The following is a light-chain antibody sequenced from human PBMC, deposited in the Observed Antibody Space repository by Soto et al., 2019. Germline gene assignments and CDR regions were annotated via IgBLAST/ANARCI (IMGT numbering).Light chain of an antibody. V-gene: IGLV2-14*01. CDR2: QVS. CDR1: SSDVGGYYY. J-gene: IGLJ1*01. Sequence: LTQPASVSGSPGQSITISCTGTSSDVGGYYYVSWYQHHPGKAPKLMIYQVSNRPSGVSNRFSGSKSGNTASLTISGLQAEDEADYYCSSYTSSNTFYVFGTGTKVTV. CDR3: SSYTSSNTFYV.